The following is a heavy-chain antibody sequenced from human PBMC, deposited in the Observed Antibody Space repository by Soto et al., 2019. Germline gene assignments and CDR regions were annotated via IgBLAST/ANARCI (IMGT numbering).Heavy chain of an antibody. CDR1: GGSISSTSYF. CDR2: IYYSGNT. J-gene: IGHJ4*02. D-gene: IGHD2-2*01. V-gene: IGHV4-39*01. CDR3: ARQVVPFGMFYFDY. Sequence: SETLSLTCTVSGGSISSTSYFWGWFRQPPGKGLEWIGSIYYSGNTYYNPSLKGRVTISVDRSKSQFSLRLNSATAADTAMFHCARQVVPFGMFYFDYWGQGTLVTVSS.